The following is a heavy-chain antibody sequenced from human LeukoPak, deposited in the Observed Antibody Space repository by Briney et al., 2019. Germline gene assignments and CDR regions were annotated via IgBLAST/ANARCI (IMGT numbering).Heavy chain of an antibody. D-gene: IGHD6-13*01. CDR1: GGSISSGGYY. J-gene: IGHJ4*02. V-gene: IGHV4-31*03. Sequence: SETLSLTCTVSGGSISSGGYYWSWIRQHPGKGLEWIGYIYYSGSTYYNPSLKSRVTISVDTSKNQFSLKLSSVTAADTAVYYCARVAGKAAGLFDYWGQGTLVTVSS. CDR3: ARVAGKAAGLFDY. CDR2: IYYSGST.